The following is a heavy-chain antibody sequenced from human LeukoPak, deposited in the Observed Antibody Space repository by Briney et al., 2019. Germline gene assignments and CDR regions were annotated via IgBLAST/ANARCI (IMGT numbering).Heavy chain of an antibody. J-gene: IGHJ3*02. Sequence: SETLSLTCTVSGGSISSYYWSWIRQPPGKGLEWIRYIYYSGSTSSNPSLRSRLTISGDTSKNQFSLRLSSVTAADTAMYYCARDSGGAAGGSGMGYGFDIWGQGTMVTVSS. D-gene: IGHD6-13*01. V-gene: IGHV4-59*01. CDR2: IYYSGST. CDR3: ARDSGGAAGGSGMGYGFDI. CDR1: GGSISSYY.